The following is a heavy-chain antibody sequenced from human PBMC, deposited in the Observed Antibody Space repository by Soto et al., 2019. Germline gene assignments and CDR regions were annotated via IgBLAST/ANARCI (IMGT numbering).Heavy chain of an antibody. CDR1: GAFIRAFS. CDR3: AREAGENGTYEAH. CDR2: VTINGKT. J-gene: IGHJ1*01. V-gene: IGHV4-4*07. Sequence: SETLSLTCRVSGAFIRAFSWRWIRQPAGKGLEWIGRVTINGKTKQKPSVKSRVTISLDTSRNRFSLNRHSATAADTAVCYCAREAGENGTYEAHWGPGTLVTVSS. D-gene: IGHD6-13*01.